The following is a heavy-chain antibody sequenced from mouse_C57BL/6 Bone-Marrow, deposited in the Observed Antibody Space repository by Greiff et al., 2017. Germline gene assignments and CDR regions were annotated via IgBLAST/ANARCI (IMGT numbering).Heavy chain of an antibody. CDR3: RGDYGNYVDYAMDY. CDR1: GYTFTDYE. CDR2: IDPETGGT. Sequence: VQVVESGAELVRPGASVTLSCKASGYTFTDYEMHWVKQTPVHGLEWIGAIDPETGGTAYNQKFKGKAILTADKSSSTAYMELRSLTSEDSAVYYCRGDYGNYVDYAMDYWGQGTSVTVSS. V-gene: IGHV1-15*01. D-gene: IGHD2-1*01. J-gene: IGHJ4*01.